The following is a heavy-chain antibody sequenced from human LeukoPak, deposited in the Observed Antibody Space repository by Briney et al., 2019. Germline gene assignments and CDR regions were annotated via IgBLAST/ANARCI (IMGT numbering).Heavy chain of an antibody. D-gene: IGHD3-10*01. V-gene: IGHV3-23*01. CDR2: ISGSGGST. J-gene: IGHJ6*02. CDR3: AKGSGSWGGGYYYGMDV. Sequence: GGSLRLSCAASGFTFSSYAMSWVRQAPGKGLEWVSAISGSGGSTYYADSVKGRFTISRDNSKNTLYLQMNSLRAEDTAVYYCAKGSGSWGGGYYYGMDVWGQGTTVTVSS. CDR1: GFTFSSYA.